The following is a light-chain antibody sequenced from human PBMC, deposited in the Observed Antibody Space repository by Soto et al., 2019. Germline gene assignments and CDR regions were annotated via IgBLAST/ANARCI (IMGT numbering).Light chain of an antibody. CDR3: QQYNNWPPVT. CDR1: QSVGSN. CDR2: GAS. V-gene: IGKV3-15*01. J-gene: IGKJ2*01. Sequence: EIVMTQSPATLSVSPGERVTLSCRASQSVGSNLAWYQHKPGQAPRLLIYGASTRATSVPARFSGSGSGTEFTLTISSLQSEDLALYYCQQYNNWPPVTFGQGTKLEIK.